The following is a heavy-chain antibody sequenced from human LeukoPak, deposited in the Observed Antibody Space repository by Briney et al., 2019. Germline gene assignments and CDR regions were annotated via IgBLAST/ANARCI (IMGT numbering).Heavy chain of an antibody. CDR2: NYTGDSNT. V-gene: IGHV5-51*01. Sequence: GESLKISCKGSGYSFINSWIGWVRQMPGKGLEWMGINYTGDSNTTYSPSFKGHVTISADKSISTAYLKWSSLKASDTAMYYCARRYCSSTSCDVIWFDPWGQGTLVTDSS. CDR3: ARRYCSSTSCDVIWFDP. D-gene: IGHD2-2*01. J-gene: IGHJ5*02. CDR1: GYSFINSW.